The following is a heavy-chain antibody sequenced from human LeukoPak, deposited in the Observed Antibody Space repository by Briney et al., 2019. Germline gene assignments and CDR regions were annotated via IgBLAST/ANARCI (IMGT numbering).Heavy chain of an antibody. CDR1: GYTFTGYN. J-gene: IGHJ4*02. CDR3: ARPLNDYTFDY. CDR2: INPNNGGT. V-gene: IGHV1-2*02. D-gene: IGHD4-11*01. Sequence: ASVKVSCKASGYTFTGYNMHWVRQAPGQGLEWMGWINPNNGGTIYAQKSRGRVTMTRDTSISTAYMELSSLRSDDTAVYYCARPLNDYTFDYWGQGTLVTVSS.